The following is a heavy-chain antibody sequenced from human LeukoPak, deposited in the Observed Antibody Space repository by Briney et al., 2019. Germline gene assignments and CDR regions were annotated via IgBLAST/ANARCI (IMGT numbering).Heavy chain of an antibody. J-gene: IGHJ4*02. CDR3: ARIAAPGNRRLNF. CDR2: MNPNSGNT. CDR1: GYTFTTYD. Sequence: ASVKVSCEASGYTFTTYDINWVRQPAGQGLEWMGWMNPNSGNTGNAQKFQGRVTMTRNTSISTAYMELASLTSEDTAVYFCARIAAPGNRRLNFWGQGTLVTVSS. D-gene: IGHD6-13*01. V-gene: IGHV1-8*01.